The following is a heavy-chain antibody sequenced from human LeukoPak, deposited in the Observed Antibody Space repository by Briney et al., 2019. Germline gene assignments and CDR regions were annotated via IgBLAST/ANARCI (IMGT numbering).Heavy chain of an antibody. Sequence: GGSLRLSCAASGFTVSSNYMSWVRQAPGKGLEWVSVIYSGGSTYYADSVKGRFTISRDNSKNTLYLQMNSLRAEDTAVYYCATYHLNDFWSGYSYYFDYWGQGTLVTVSS. CDR2: IYSGGST. J-gene: IGHJ4*02. V-gene: IGHV3-53*01. CDR3: ATYHLNDFWSGYSYYFDY. D-gene: IGHD3-3*01. CDR1: GFTVSSNY.